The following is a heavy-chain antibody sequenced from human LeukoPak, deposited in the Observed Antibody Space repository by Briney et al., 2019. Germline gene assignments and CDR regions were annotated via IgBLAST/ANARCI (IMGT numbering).Heavy chain of an antibody. Sequence: ASVRVSCKASGYTVTGYDINWVRQATGQGLEWMGWMNPNTGDTGYAQKFQGRVTMTGNSSIDTAYMELSGLRSEDTAVYYCTRGSLSGSSRDYWGQGTLLTVSS. J-gene: IGHJ4*02. D-gene: IGHD1-26*01. V-gene: IGHV1-8*01. CDR2: MNPNTGDT. CDR1: GYTVTGYD. CDR3: TRGSLSGSSRDY.